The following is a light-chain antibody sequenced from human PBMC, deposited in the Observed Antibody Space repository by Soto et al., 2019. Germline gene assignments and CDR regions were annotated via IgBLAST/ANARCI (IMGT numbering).Light chain of an antibody. CDR2: DAS. Sequence: IVLTQSPGTLSLSPGERATLSCRASQSVPRSYLAWYQQRPGQAPTLLIYDASNRATGIPERFSGSDSGTDFTLTISSLEPEDCAVYYCQQYAWSPLTFGQGTRLEIK. V-gene: IGKV3-20*01. CDR3: QQYAWSPLT. CDR1: QSVPRSY. J-gene: IGKJ5*01.